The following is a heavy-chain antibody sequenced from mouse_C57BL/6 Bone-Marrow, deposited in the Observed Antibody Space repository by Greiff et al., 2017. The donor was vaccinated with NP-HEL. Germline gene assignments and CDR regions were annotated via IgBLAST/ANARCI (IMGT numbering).Heavy chain of an antibody. J-gene: IGHJ3*01. V-gene: IGHV1-76*01. CDR3: AREWLIQGGFAY. Sequence: VQLQESGAELVRPGASVKLSCKASGYTFTDYYINWVKQRPGQGLEWIARIYPGSGNTYYNQKFKGKATLTAEKSSSTAYMQLSSLTSEDSAVYFWAREWLIQGGFAYWGQGTLVTVSA. CDR1: GYTFTDYY. D-gene: IGHD2-3*01. CDR2: IYPGSGNT.